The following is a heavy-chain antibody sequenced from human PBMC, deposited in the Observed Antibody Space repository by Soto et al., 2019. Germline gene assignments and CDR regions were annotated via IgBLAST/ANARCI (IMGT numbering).Heavy chain of an antibody. J-gene: IGHJ2*01. CDR1: GGSITDYY. Sequence: SETLSLTCTVSGGSITDYYWSWIRQPPGKALEWIGYGYHSVSIHYNPSLKTRVTISVDTSENQFSLRLSSVTAADTAVYYCARAFAGFGAYWYFDLWGRGTLVAVSS. CDR2: GYHSVSI. CDR3: ARAFAGFGAYWYFDL. D-gene: IGHD3-16*01. V-gene: IGHV4-59*01.